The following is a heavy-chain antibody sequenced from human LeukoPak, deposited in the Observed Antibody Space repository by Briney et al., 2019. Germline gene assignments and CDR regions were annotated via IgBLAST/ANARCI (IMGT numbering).Heavy chain of an antibody. Sequence: SETLSLTCAVYGGSFSGYYWSWIRQPPGKGLEWIGEINHSGSTNYNPSLKSRVTISVDASKNQFSLKLSSVTAADTAVYYCARGPYISPDCSGGSCYAEDYWGQGTLVTVSS. CDR3: ARGPYISPDCSGGSCYAEDY. CDR1: GGSFSGYY. J-gene: IGHJ4*02. D-gene: IGHD2-15*01. V-gene: IGHV4-34*01. CDR2: INHSGST.